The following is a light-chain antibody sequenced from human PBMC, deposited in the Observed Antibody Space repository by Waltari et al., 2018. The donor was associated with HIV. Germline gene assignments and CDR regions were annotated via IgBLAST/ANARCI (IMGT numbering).Light chain of an antibody. CDR2: GAF. V-gene: IGKV1-NL1*01. J-gene: IGKJ4*01. CDR3: QQYFAVPLT. CDR1: QDISSS. Sequence: DIQMTQSPSSLSASIGDTVTITCRASQDISSSVSWFQQQPGKVPKLLVYGAFILQRGVPSRFRGSGSGTDYTLTISGLQAEDFATYFCQQYFAVPLTFGGGTRV.